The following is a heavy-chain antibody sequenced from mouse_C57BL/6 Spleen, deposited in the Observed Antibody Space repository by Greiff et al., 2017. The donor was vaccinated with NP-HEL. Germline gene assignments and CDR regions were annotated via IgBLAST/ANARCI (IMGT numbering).Heavy chain of an antibody. CDR3: AREGAISNYEGFDV. CDR2: IYPGDGDT. D-gene: IGHD2-5*01. CDR1: GYAFSSSW. J-gene: IGHJ1*03. Sequence: VQLQQSGPELVKPGASVKISCKASGYAFSSSWMNWVKQRPGKGLEWIGRIYPGDGDTNYNGKFKGKATLTADKSSSTAYMQLSSLTTEDSAIYYCAREGAISNYEGFDVWGTGTTVTVSS. V-gene: IGHV1-82*01.